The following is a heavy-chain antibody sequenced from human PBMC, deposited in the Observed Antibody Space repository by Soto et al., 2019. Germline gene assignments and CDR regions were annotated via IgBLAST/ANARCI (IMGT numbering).Heavy chain of an antibody. Sequence: QVQLVESGGGVVQPGRSLRLSCAASGFTFSSYAMHWVRQAPGKGLEWVAVISYDGSNKYYADSVKGRFTISRDNSKNTLYLQMNSLRAEDTAVYYCASLGGSNYPDGMDVWGQGTTVTVSS. CDR2: ISYDGSNK. D-gene: IGHD4-4*01. J-gene: IGHJ6*02. CDR1: GFTFSSYA. V-gene: IGHV3-30-3*01. CDR3: ASLGGSNYPDGMDV.